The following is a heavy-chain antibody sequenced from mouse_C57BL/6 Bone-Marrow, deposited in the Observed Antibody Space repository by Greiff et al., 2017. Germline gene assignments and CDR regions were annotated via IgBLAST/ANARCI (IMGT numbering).Heavy chain of an antibody. V-gene: IGHV1-18*01. D-gene: IGHD2-2*01. J-gene: IGHJ3*01. CDR3: ARGGPMVKDWFAY. CDR2: INPNNGGT. Sequence: EVQLQQSGPELVKPGASVKIPCKASGYTFTDYNMDWVKQSHGKSLEWIGDINPNNGGTIYNQKFKGKATLTVDKSSSTAYMELRSLTSEDTAVYYCARGGPMVKDWFAYWGQGTLVTVSA. CDR1: GYTFTDYN.